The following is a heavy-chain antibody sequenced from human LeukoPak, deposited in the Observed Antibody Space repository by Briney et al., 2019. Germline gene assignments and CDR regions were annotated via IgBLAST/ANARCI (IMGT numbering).Heavy chain of an antibody. D-gene: IGHD1-20*01. J-gene: IGHJ5*02. CDR2: INLNSGGT. CDR3: ARGRGVTDTQP. V-gene: IGHV1-2*06. CDR1: GYTFTGYY. Sequence: ASVKVSCKASGYTFTGYYMHWVRQAPGQGLEWMGRINLNSGGTNYAQKFQGRVTMTRDTSINTVYMELSRLRSDDTAVYYCARGRGVTDTQPWGQGTLVTVSS.